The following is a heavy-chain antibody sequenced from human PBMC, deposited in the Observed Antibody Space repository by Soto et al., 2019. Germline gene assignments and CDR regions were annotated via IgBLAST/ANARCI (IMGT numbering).Heavy chain of an antibody. V-gene: IGHV3-23*01. Sequence: EVQLLESGGGLVQPGGSLRLSCAASGFTFSSYAMNWVRQAPGKGLEWVSVISGSGGSTYYADAVKGRFTISRDNSKNWLYLQMNSRRAEDTAVYYCAKRTVGWYFDLWGRGTLVTVSS. CDR1: GFTFSSYA. J-gene: IGHJ2*01. D-gene: IGHD4-17*01. CDR3: AKRTVGWYFDL. CDR2: ISGSGGST.